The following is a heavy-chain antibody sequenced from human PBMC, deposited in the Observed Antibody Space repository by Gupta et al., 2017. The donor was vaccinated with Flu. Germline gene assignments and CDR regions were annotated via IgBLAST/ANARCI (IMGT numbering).Heavy chain of an antibody. V-gene: IGHV3-21*06. D-gene: IGHD1-1*01. CDR2: ISSSRSYI. J-gene: IGHJ6*04. CDR1: GFTFSSYS. CDR3: ARFWVQHSFYVDV. Sequence: ASGFTFSSYSMNWVRQAPGKGLEWVSSISSSRSYIYYADSVRGRFTISRDNAKSSLYLQTNSMRSEDTAVYYCARFWVQHSFYVDVWGKGTTVTVSS.